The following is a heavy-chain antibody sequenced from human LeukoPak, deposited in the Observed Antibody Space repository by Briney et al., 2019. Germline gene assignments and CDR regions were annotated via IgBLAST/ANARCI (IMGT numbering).Heavy chain of an antibody. CDR2: IIPIFGTA. CDR1: GGTFSSYA. V-gene: IGHV1-69*05. CDR3: ARAYWGITTDPYYFDY. J-gene: IGHJ4*02. D-gene: IGHD3-10*01. Sequence: SVKVSCKASGGTFSSYAISWVRQAPGQGLEWMGRIIPIFGTANYAQKFQGRVTVTTDESRSTAYMELSSLRSEDTAVYYCARAYWGITTDPYYFDYWGQGTLVTVSS.